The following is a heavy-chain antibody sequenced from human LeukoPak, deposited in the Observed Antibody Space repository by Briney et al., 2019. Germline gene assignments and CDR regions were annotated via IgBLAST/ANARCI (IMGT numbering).Heavy chain of an antibody. D-gene: IGHD5-24*01. CDR3: ARRTRWLQSLDY. Sequence: PSETLSLTCAVYGGSFSGYYWSWIRQPPGKGLEWIGEINHSGSTNYNPSLKSRVTISVDMSKNQFSLKLSSVTAADTAVYYCARRTRWLQSLDYWGQGTLVTVSS. CDR2: INHSGST. J-gene: IGHJ4*02. CDR1: GGSFSGYY. V-gene: IGHV4-34*01.